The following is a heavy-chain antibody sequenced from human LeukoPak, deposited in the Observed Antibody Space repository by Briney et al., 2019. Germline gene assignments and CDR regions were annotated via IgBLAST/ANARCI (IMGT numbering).Heavy chain of an antibody. CDR2: INHSGST. CDR1: GGSFSGYY. Sequence: SETLSLTWAVYGGSFSGYYWGWIRQPPGEGLEWIGEINHSGSTNYNPSLKRRVTISVDTSNNQFPLKLSSVTAADTAVYYCAASTSRWTYFDYWGQGTLVTVSS. D-gene: IGHD2-2*01. J-gene: IGHJ4*02. CDR3: AASTSRWTYFDY. V-gene: IGHV4-34*01.